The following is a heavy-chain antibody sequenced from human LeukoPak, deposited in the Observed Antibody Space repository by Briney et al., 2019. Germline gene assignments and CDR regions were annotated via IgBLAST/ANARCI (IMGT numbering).Heavy chain of an antibody. Sequence: SETLSLTCAVSGGSISSGGYSWSWVRQPPGRGLEWVGYIYDSGSTYYNPSLKSRVTISVDSSNNQFSLKLSSVTAADTAVYYCASGGTNYFDYWGQGTLVTVSS. J-gene: IGHJ4*02. D-gene: IGHD4-23*01. CDR2: IYDSGST. CDR1: GGSISSGGYS. CDR3: ASGGTNYFDY. V-gene: IGHV4-30-2*01.